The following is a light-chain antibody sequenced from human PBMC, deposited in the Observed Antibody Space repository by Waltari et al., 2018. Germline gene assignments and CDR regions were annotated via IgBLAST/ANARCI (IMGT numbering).Light chain of an antibody. J-gene: IGKJ1*01. CDR2: AAS. CDR1: QGSSSW. V-gene: IGKV1-12*01. Sequence: DIQMTQFPSSVSASVGDRVTITCRASQGSSSWLAWYQQKPGKAPKLLIYAASSLQSGVPSRFSGSGSETDFTLTINSLQPEDFATYYCQQSNSFPQTFGQGTKVEIK. CDR3: QQSNSFPQT.